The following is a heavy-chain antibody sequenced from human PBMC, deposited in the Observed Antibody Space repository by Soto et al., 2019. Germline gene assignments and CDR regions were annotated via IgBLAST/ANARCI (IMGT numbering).Heavy chain of an antibody. Sequence: GGSLRLSCAASGFTFSSYGMHWVRQAPGKGLEWVAVISYDGSNKYYADSVKGRFTISRDNSKNTLYLQMNSLRAEDTVVYYCAKGTSIAARGRFGYWGQGTLVTVSS. CDR2: ISYDGSNK. CDR1: GFTFSSYG. V-gene: IGHV3-30*18. D-gene: IGHD6-6*01. CDR3: AKGTSIAARGRFGY. J-gene: IGHJ4*02.